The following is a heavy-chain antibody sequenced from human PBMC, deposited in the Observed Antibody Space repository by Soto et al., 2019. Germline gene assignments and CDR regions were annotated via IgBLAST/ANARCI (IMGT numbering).Heavy chain of an antibody. J-gene: IGHJ4*02. CDR1: GFTFSSYA. CDR2: ISGSGGST. CDR3: AKDHDGGIAADELAGFDY. Sequence: GGSLRLSCAASGFTFSSYAISWVRQAPGKGLEWVSAISGSGGSTYYADSVKGRFTNTRDNTKNTLYLQINSLSAEDTAISDCAKDHDGGIAADELAGFDYWGQGTLVTVSS. V-gene: IGHV3-23*01. D-gene: IGHD6-13*01.